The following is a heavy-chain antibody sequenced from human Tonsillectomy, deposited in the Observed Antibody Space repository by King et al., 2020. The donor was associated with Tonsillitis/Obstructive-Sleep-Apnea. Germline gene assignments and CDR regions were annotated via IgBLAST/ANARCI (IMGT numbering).Heavy chain of an antibody. Sequence: VQLVESGGGVVQPGRSLRLSCEASGFTFSSYGIHWVRQAPGKGLEWVAIISYDGSKIYYADYVKGRFTITRDNSKNTLYLQMNSLRGEDTAVYYCAKDRRSSWTFDYWGQGTLVTVSA. J-gene: IGHJ4*02. CDR2: ISYDGSKI. V-gene: IGHV3-30*18. D-gene: IGHD6-13*01. CDR3: AKDRRSSWTFDY. CDR1: GFTFSSYG.